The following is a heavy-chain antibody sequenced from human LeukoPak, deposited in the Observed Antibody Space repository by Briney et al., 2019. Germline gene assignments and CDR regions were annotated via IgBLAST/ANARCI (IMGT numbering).Heavy chain of an antibody. CDR2: ISSNGGST. CDR1: GFTFSSYA. Sequence: GGTLRLSCAASGFTFSSYAMHWLRQAPGKGLEYVSAISSNGGSTYYANSVKGRFTISRDNSKNTLYLQMGSLRAEDMAVYYCARALRGFDYWGHGTLVTVSP. J-gene: IGHJ4*01. V-gene: IGHV3-64*01. D-gene: IGHD2-15*01. CDR3: ARALRGFDY.